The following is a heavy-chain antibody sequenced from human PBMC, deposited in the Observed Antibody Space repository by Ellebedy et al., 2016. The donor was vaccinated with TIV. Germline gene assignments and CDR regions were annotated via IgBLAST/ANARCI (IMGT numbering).Heavy chain of an antibody. CDR1: GFTFSSYS. Sequence: GGSLRLXCAASGFTFSSYSMNWVRQAPGKGLEWVSSISSSSSYIYYADSVKGRFTISRDNAKNSLYLQMNSLRAEDTAVYYCARLGSGWGLDYWGQGTLVTVSS. CDR2: ISSSSSYI. D-gene: IGHD6-19*01. J-gene: IGHJ4*02. CDR3: ARLGSGWGLDY. V-gene: IGHV3-21*01.